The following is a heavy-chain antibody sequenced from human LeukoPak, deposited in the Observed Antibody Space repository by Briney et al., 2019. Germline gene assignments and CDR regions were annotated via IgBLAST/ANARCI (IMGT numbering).Heavy chain of an antibody. Sequence: GGSLRLSCAASGFTFSSYEMNWVRQAPGKGLEWVSYISSSGSTIYYADSVKGRFTISRDNAKNTLYLQMNSLRAEDTAVYYCATTGSGSYYDYWGQGTLVTVSS. D-gene: IGHD1-26*01. CDR3: ATTGSGSYYDY. CDR1: GFTFSSYE. V-gene: IGHV3-48*03. CDR2: ISSSGSTI. J-gene: IGHJ4*02.